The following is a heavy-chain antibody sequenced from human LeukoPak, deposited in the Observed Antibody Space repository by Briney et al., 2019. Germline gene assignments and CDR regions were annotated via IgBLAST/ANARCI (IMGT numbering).Heavy chain of an antibody. CDR1: GFTFDDYA. Sequence: GGSLRLSCAASGFTFDDYAMHWVRQAPGKGLEWVSGISWNSGSIGYADSVKGRFTISRDSAKNSLYLQMNSLRAEDTALYYCAKEIAVAGLGYWGQGTLVTVSS. D-gene: IGHD6-19*01. CDR3: AKEIAVAGLGY. V-gene: IGHV3-9*01. CDR2: ISWNSGSI. J-gene: IGHJ4*02.